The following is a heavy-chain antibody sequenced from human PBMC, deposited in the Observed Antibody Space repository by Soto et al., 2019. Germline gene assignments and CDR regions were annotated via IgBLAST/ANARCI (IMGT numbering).Heavy chain of an antibody. J-gene: IGHJ4*02. V-gene: IGHV1-3*01. CDR3: ARGYCSSTSCYAGLQFDY. D-gene: IGHD2-2*01. CDR1: GYTFTSYA. CDR2: INAGNGNT. Sequence: ASVKVSCKASGYTFTSYAMHWVRQAPGQRLEWMGWINAGNGNTKYSQKFQGRVTITRDTSASTAYMELSSLRSEDTAVYYCARGYCSSTSCYAGLQFDYWGQGTLVTVSS.